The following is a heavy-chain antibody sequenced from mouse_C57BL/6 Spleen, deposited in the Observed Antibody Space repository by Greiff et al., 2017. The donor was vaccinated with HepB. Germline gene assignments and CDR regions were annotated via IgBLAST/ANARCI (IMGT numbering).Heavy chain of an antibody. D-gene: IGHD3-1*01. Sequence: VKLQESGAELARPGASVKLSCKASGYTFTSYGISWVKQRTGQGLEWIGEIYPRSGNTYYNEKFKGKATLTADKSSSTAYMELRSLTSEDSAVYFCARSGGNYADYWGQGTTLTVSS. V-gene: IGHV1-81*01. J-gene: IGHJ2*01. CDR3: ARSGGNYADY. CDR1: GYTFTSYG. CDR2: IYPRSGNT.